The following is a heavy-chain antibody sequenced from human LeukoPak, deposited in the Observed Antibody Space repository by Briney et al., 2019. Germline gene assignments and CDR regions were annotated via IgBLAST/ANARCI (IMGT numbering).Heavy chain of an antibody. V-gene: IGHV4-34*01. CDR1: GGSITGYY. Sequence: SETLSLTCAVYGGSITGYYWSWIRQTPGRGLEWVGEIHYTGAASYNPSLKSRATISTDTSKNQFSLRLSSVTAADTAVYYCARGNILTGYCFDFWGQGALVTVSS. CDR2: IHYTGAA. CDR3: ARGNILTGYCFDF. D-gene: IGHD3-9*01. J-gene: IGHJ4*02.